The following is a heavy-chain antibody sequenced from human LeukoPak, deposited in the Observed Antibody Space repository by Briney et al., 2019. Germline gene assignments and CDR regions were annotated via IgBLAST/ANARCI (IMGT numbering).Heavy chain of an antibody. CDR1: GYSISSGYY. V-gene: IGHV4-38-2*02. D-gene: IGHD6-13*01. CDR3: ARTAAGTIPLDY. CDR2: IYHSGST. J-gene: IGHJ4*02. Sequence: SETLSLTCTVSGYSISSGYYWGWIRQPPGKGLEWIGSIYHSGSTYYNPSLKSRVTISVDTSKNQFSLKLSSVTAADTAVYYCARTAAGTIPLDYWGQGTLVTVSS.